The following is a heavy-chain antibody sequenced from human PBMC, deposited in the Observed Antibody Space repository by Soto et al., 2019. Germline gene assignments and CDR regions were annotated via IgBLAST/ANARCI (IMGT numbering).Heavy chain of an antibody. J-gene: IGHJ3*02. V-gene: IGHV1-3*01. Sequence: EASVKVSCTASGYTFTSYAMHWVRQAPGQRLEWMGWINAGNGNTKYSQKFQGRVTITRDTSASTAYMELSSLGSKDTAVYYCATTVTMFAFDIWGQGTMVTVSS. CDR2: INAGNGNT. CDR1: GYTFTSYA. D-gene: IGHD4-17*01. CDR3: ATTVTMFAFDI.